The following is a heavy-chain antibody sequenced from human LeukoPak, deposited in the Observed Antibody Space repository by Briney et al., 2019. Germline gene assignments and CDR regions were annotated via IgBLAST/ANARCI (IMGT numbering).Heavy chain of an antibody. CDR1: GFTFSSYA. J-gene: IGHJ4*02. Sequence: GGSLRLSCAASGFTFSSYAMSWVRQAPGKGLEWVSAISGGGGDTYYADSVKGRFTISRDNSKNTLYLQMNSLRAEDTAVYFCARDLRGGSCCCFDYWGQGTLVTVSS. CDR3: ARDLRGGSCCCFDY. V-gene: IGHV3-23*01. D-gene: IGHD2-15*01. CDR2: ISGGGGDT.